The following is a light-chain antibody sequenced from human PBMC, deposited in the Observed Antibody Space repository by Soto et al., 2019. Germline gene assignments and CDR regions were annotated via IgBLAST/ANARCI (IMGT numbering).Light chain of an antibody. CDR1: QNISTY. CDR3: QQSYIIPGT. V-gene: IGKV1-39*01. Sequence: DLQMTQSPSSLSVFVGDRVTITCRASQNISTYLNWYQQKPGKAPKQLIFGASSLQSGVPSRFSGRGSGTDFTLTISSLQPEDFATYYCQQSYIIPGTFGQGTNVEVK. CDR2: GAS. J-gene: IGKJ1*01.